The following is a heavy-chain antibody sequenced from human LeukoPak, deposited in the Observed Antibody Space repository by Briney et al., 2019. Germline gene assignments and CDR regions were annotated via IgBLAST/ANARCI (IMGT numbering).Heavy chain of an antibody. CDR3: ATDIPPSTSFTDEDYYGMDV. D-gene: IGHD2-2*01. CDR1: GYTLTELS. CDR2: FDPEDGET. Sequence: ASVKVSCKVSGYTLTELSMHWVRQAPGKGLEWMRGFDPEDGETIYAQRFQGRVTMTEDTSTDTAYMELSSLRSEDTAVYYCATDIPPSTSFTDEDYYGMDVWGQGTTVTVSS. J-gene: IGHJ6*02. V-gene: IGHV1-24*01.